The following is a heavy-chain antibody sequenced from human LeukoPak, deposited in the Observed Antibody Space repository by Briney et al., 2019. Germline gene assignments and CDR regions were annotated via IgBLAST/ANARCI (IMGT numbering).Heavy chain of an antibody. D-gene: IGHD3-3*01. CDR1: GFTFSSYA. CDR2: IYSGGST. V-gene: IGHV3-66*04. Sequence: GGSLRLSCEASGFTFSSYAMTWVRQAPGKGLEWVSVIYSGGSTYYADSVKGRFTISRDNSKNTLYLQMNSLRAEDTAVYYCARQRGLTIFGVVIPHYFDYWGQGTLVTVSS. CDR3: ARQRGLTIFGVVIPHYFDY. J-gene: IGHJ4*02.